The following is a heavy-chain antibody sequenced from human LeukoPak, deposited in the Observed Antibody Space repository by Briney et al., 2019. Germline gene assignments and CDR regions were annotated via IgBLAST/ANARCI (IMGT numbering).Heavy chain of an antibody. CDR3: ARDRGITMIVGYYYYGMDV. CDR1: GYTFTSYG. Sequence: GASVKVSCKASGYTFTSYGINWVRQAPGQGLEWMGWISAYNGNTNYAQKLQGRVTMTTDTSTSTAYMELRSLRSDDTAVYYCARDRGITMIVGYYYYGMDVWGQGTTVTVSS. J-gene: IGHJ6*02. V-gene: IGHV1-18*01. D-gene: IGHD3-22*01. CDR2: ISAYNGNT.